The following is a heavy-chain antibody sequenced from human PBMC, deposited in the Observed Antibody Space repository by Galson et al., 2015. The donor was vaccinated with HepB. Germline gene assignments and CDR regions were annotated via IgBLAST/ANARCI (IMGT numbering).Heavy chain of an antibody. D-gene: IGHD2-2*02. CDR1: GFTFSDYW. V-gene: IGHV3-74*01. J-gene: IGHJ4*02. Sequence: SLRLSCAASGFTFSDYWMHWVRQAPGKGLVWVSRINGDGSITDYADSVKGRFTISRDNAKNTLYLQMNSLRGEDTAVYYCARGGDDIVVVPAAIPEGDYWGQGTLVTVSS. CDR2: INGDGSIT. CDR3: ARGGDDIVVVPAAIPEGDY.